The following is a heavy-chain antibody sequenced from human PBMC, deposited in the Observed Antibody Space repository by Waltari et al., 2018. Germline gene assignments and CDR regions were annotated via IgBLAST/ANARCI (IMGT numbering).Heavy chain of an antibody. Sequence: EVQLVESGGGLVQPGGSLRLSCGGSGFTFSNSWMDWVRQAPGKGLEWVANIKHDASESHYVDSVKGRFTISRDNAQNLLYLQMNSLRAGDTAVYYCSVSLNYWGQGTLVTVSS. J-gene: IGHJ4*02. V-gene: IGHV3-7*01. CDR3: SVSLNY. CDR1: GFTFSNSW. CDR2: IKHDASES.